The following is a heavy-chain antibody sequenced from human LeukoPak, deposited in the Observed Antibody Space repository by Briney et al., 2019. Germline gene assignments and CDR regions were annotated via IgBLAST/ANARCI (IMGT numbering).Heavy chain of an antibody. CDR3: ARNLGSDYAMDV. J-gene: IGHJ6*04. D-gene: IGHD6-6*01. Sequence: GGSLRLSCVASGFTFSGSWMTWVRQAPGKGLEWVANIKEDGSEKYYVDSVKGRFTISRDNAKNTLYLQMNSLRAEDTAVYYCARNLGSDYAMDVWGKGTTVTVSS. CDR2: IKEDGSEK. V-gene: IGHV3-7*01. CDR1: GFTFSGSW.